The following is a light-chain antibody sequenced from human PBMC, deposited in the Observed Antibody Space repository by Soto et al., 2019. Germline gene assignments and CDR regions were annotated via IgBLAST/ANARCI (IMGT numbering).Light chain of an antibody. CDR1: QTINNN. CDR3: QQYDKWPGT. CDR2: GAS. Sequence: DIVMTQSPATLSMSPGERATLSCRASQTINNNLAWNQQKPGQAPRLLIYGASTRATGIPDRFSGSGSGTEFTRTISSLQSEDFAVYYCQQYDKWPGTFGQGTKVEIK. V-gene: IGKV3-15*01. J-gene: IGKJ1*01.